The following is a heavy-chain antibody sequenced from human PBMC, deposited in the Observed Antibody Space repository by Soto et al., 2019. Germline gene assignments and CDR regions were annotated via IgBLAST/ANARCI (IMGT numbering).Heavy chain of an antibody. CDR2: IIPVFGTA. D-gene: IGHD3-22*01. J-gene: IGHJ4*02. CDR3: ARGGSGYVWFNEY. V-gene: IGHV1-69*13. Sequence: SVKVSGNDTGCRFSSYSVSWVRQAPGHGLERKGGIIPVFGTAYYAQKFQGRVTIIADESTNTAYMELSSLSFEDTATSYRARGGSGYVWFNEYWGQGTLVTVSS. CDR1: GCRFSSYS.